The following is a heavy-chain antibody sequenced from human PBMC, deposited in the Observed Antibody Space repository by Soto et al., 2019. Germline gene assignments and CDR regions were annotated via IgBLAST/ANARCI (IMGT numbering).Heavy chain of an antibody. J-gene: IGHJ4*02. V-gene: IGHV3-30-3*01. D-gene: IGHD1-1*01. CDR1: GFTFKNDA. CDR2: ISFDGSTK. Sequence: QVQLVESGGGVVQPGRSLRLSCAASGFTFKNDAMHWVRQAPGKGLEWVAVISFDGSTKYYADSVKGRFTISRDNSKKTLYQQMISLRAEDTAVYYCASPRLSSDGTTPIDYWGQGTLVTVSS. CDR3: ASPRLSSDGTTPIDY.